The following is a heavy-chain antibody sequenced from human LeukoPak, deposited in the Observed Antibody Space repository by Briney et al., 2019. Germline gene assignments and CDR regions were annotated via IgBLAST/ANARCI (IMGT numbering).Heavy chain of an antibody. D-gene: IGHD3-22*01. Sequence: KTSETLSLTCTVSGGSISSYYWSWIRQPPGKGLEWIGRIYTSGSTNYNPSLKSRVTMSVDTSKNQFSLKLSSVTAADTAVYYCARASRTYYYDSSGYNFDYWGQGTLVTVSS. CDR2: IYTSGST. CDR3: ARASRTYYYDSSGYNFDY. J-gene: IGHJ4*02. V-gene: IGHV4-4*07. CDR1: GGSISSYY.